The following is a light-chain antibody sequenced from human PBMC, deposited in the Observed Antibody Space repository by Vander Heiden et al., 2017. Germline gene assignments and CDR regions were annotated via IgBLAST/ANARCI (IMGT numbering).Light chain of an antibody. CDR3: QVWDSNSDHVV. Sequence: SDVPTQPPAVAVAAGQTARITCGGNNIGNKNVPWYQQKPGQAPILVVYDDTNRPSGIPERLSGSNSGNSATLTISGVEAGDEADYYCQVWDSNSDHVVFGGGTKLTVL. J-gene: IGLJ2*01. V-gene: IGLV3-21*02. CDR1: NIGNKN. CDR2: DDT.